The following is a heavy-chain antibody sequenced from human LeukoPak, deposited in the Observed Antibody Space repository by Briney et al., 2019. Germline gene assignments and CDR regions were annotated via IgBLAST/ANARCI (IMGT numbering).Heavy chain of an antibody. J-gene: IGHJ4*02. D-gene: IGHD6-19*01. CDR3: ARGLGWLAPFEY. V-gene: IGHV1-8*01. CDR1: GYTFTTYD. CDR2: MNPKTGNR. Sequence: ASVKVSCKASGYTFTTYDINWVRHATGQGLEWMGWMNPKTGNRGYAQQLQGRVTMTRNTSIGTAYMELRSLRFEDTAIYYCARGLGWLAPFEYWGQGSLV.